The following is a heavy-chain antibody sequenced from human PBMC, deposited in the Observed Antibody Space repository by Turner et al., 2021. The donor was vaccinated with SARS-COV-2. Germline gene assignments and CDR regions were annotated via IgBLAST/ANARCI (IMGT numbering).Heavy chain of an antibody. V-gene: IGHV3-49*04. CDR2: IRSKAYGGTT. D-gene: IGHD2-15*01. Sequence: EVQLVESGVGLVQPGRSLRLSCSASGFTFGDYAMIWVRQAPGKGLEWVGVIRSKAYGGTTQYAASVKGRFTISRDDSKSIAYLQMNSLKTEDTAVYYCTRVKYCSGGSCYGYYFDYWGQGTLVTVSS. J-gene: IGHJ4*02. CDR1: GFTFGDYA. CDR3: TRVKYCSGGSCYGYYFDY.